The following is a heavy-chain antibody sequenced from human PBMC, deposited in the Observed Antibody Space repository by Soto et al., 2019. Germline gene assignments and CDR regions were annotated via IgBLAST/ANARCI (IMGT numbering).Heavy chain of an antibody. J-gene: IGHJ4*02. V-gene: IGHV4-59*12. CDR1: GDSISSYY. D-gene: IGHD3-3*01. CDR2: IYYSGST. Sequence: SETLSLTCTVSGDSISSYYWSWIRQPPGKGLEWIGYIYYSGSTNYNPSLKSRVTISVDRSKNQFSLKLSSVTAADTAVYYCARGPFGAARDYWGRGTLVTVSS. CDR3: ARGPFGAARDY.